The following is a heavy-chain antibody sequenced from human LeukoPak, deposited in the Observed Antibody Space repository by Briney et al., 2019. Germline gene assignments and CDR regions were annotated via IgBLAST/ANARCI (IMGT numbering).Heavy chain of an antibody. Sequence: GGSLGLSCAASGFTFSSYAMSWVRQAPGKGLEWVSAISGSGGSTYYADSVKGRFTISRDNSKNTLYLQMNSLRAEDTAVYYCAKSDFDWSNWGLGYWGQGTLVTVSS. CDR2: ISGSGGST. CDR1: GFTFSSYA. D-gene: IGHD3-9*01. CDR3: AKSDFDWSNWGLGY. V-gene: IGHV3-23*01. J-gene: IGHJ4*02.